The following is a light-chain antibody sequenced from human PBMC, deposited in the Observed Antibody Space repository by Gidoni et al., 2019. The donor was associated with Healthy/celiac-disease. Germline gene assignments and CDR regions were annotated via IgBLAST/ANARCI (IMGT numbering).Light chain of an antibody. Sequence: EIVLTQSPGTLSLSPGERAPLSCRASQSVSSSYLAWYQQKPGQAPRLLIYGASSRATGIPDRFSGSGSGTDFTLTISRLEPEDFAVYYCQQYGSSPPLTCGGGTKVEIK. J-gene: IGKJ4*01. V-gene: IGKV3-20*01. CDR3: QQYGSSPPLT. CDR1: QSVSSSY. CDR2: GAS.